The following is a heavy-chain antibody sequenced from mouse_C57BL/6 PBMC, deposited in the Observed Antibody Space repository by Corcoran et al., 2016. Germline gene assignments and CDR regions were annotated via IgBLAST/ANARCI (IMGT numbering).Heavy chain of an antibody. CDR1: GYTFTTYG. D-gene: IGHD3-2*02. V-gene: IGHV9-3*01. J-gene: IGHJ4*01. CDR3: ARRGSYAMDY. Sequence: QIQLVQSGPELKKPGETVKISCKASGYTFTTYGMSWVKQAPGKGLKWMGWINTYSGVPTYDDDFKGRFAFSLETSASTAYLQINNLKNEDTATYFWARRGSYAMDYWCQGTSVTVSS. CDR2: INTYSGVP.